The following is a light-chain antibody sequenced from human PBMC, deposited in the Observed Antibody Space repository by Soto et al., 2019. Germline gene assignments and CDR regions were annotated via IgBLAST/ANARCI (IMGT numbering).Light chain of an antibody. J-gene: IGKJ1*01. V-gene: IGKV1-39*01. Sequence: DVQMTQPPSSLSASVGDRVTITCRASQSVSIYLNWYQQKPGKAHNLLISAASSLQNGVPSRFRGSGSGTDFTLTISGLQPEDFATYYCQQSYSTPPWTFGQGTKVDIK. CDR1: QSVSIY. CDR3: QQSYSTPPWT. CDR2: AAS.